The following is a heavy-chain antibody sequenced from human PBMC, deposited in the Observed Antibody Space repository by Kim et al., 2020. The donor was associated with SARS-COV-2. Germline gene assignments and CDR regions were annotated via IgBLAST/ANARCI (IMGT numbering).Heavy chain of an antibody. CDR2: ISYEGSKK. CDR1: GFTFNNFG. CDR3: AKANVFLWFGKFHDYAFDL. J-gene: IGHJ3*01. D-gene: IGHD3-10*01. V-gene: IGHV3-30*18. Sequence: GGSLRLSCAASGFTFNNFGMHWVRQAPGKGLEWVGVISYEGSKKHYADSVNGRFTISRDSFKNTMSLQMSGLTAEDTAVYYCAKANVFLWFGKFHDYAFDLWGQGTMVTVSS.